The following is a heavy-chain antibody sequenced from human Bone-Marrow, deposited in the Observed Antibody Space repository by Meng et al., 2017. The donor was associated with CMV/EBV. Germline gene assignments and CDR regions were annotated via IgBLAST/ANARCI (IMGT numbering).Heavy chain of an antibody. CDR3: ARDPPNWNDFYYYGMDV. V-gene: IGHV1-46*01. CDR1: GYTFTSYY. CDR2: INPSGGST. Sequence: ASVKVSCKASGYTFTSYYMHWVRQAPGQGLEWMGIINPSGGSTSYAQKFQGRVTMTRDTSTSTVYMELSSLRSEDTAVYYCARDPPNWNDFYYYGMDVWGQGTTVTVSS. J-gene: IGHJ6*02. D-gene: IGHD1-1*01.